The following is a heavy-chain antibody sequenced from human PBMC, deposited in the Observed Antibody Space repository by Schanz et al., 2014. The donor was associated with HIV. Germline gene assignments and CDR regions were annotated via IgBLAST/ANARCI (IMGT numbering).Heavy chain of an antibody. V-gene: IGHV1-8*01. CDR2: MNPNSGHT. Sequence: QVQLVQSGAEVKNPGASVKVSCKASGYTFSSYDINWVRQATGQGLEWMGWMNPNSGHTGYAQKFQGRVDMTRTTSISTAYMELRGLTSEDTAVYYCAGSQYKFGSYYFVAWDQGTLVTVSS. CDR1: GYTFSSYD. CDR3: AGSQYKFGSYYFVA. J-gene: IGHJ4*02. D-gene: IGHD3-10*01.